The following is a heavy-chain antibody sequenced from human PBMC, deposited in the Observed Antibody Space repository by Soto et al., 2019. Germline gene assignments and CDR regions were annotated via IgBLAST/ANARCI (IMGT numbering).Heavy chain of an antibody. D-gene: IGHD3-10*01. Sequence: SETLSLTCAVYGGSFSGYYWSWIRQPPGKGLEWIGEINHSGSTNYNPSLKSRVTISVDTSKNQFSLKLSSVTAADTAVYYCARGPLITMVRGLGSWFDPWGQGTLVTVSS. V-gene: IGHV4-34*01. CDR3: ARGPLITMVRGLGSWFDP. CDR2: INHSGST. J-gene: IGHJ5*02. CDR1: GGSFSGYY.